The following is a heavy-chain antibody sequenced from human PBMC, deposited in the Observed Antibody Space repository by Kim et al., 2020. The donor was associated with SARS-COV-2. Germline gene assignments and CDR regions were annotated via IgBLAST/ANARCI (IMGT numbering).Heavy chain of an antibody. J-gene: IGHJ6*02. CDR1: GGTFSRIA. D-gene: IGHD3-22*01. Sequence: SVKVSCKASGGTFSRIAIGWVRQAPGQGLEWMGGIIPIFGTTNYAEKFQGRVIITADASTSTAYMELTTLISEDTAVFYCASLPYYYDSSGFHYPMDVWGQGTTVTVSS. CDR2: IIPIFGTT. V-gene: IGHV1-69*13. CDR3: ASLPYYYDSSGFHYPMDV.